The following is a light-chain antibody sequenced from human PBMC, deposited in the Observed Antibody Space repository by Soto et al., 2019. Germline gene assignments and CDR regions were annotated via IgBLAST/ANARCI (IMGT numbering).Light chain of an antibody. CDR2: DVN. V-gene: IGLV2-14*03. CDR1: SSDIGGYNF. J-gene: IGLJ3*02. Sequence: QLVLTQPASVSGSPGQSIAISCTGTSSDIGGYNFVSWYQQHPGKAPKLILYDVNLRPSGVSNRFSGSKSGNTASLTISGLQAEDEADYYCSSYSSSTLVVFGGGTKLTVL. CDR3: SSYSSSTLVV.